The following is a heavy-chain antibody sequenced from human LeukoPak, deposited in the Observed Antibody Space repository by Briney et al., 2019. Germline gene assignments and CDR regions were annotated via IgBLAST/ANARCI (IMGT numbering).Heavy chain of an antibody. CDR3: ARDRDWAFDY. CDR2: IRSDAINK. Sequence: GGSLRLSCAASGFTFTSHGMHWVRQAPGKGLQWVAFIRSDAINKYYADSVKGRFSISRDNSKNTLYLQMNSLRGEDTAVYYCARDRDWAFDYWGQGNLVTVSS. J-gene: IGHJ4*02. V-gene: IGHV3-30*02. CDR1: GFTFTSHG. D-gene: IGHD3/OR15-3a*01.